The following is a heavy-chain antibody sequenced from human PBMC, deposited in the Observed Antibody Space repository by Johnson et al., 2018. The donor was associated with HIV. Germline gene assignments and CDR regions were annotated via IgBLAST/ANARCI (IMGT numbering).Heavy chain of an antibody. CDR3: ARWVIAARSFGAFDI. V-gene: IGHV3-23*04. CDR1: GFTFSSHA. D-gene: IGHD6-6*01. J-gene: IGHJ3*02. CDR2: ISGSGTST. Sequence: VQLVESGGVVVQPGGSLRVSCAASGFTFSSHAMSWVRQAPGKGLEWVSAISGSGTSTYYADSVKGRFTISRDNSKNTLYLQMNSLRAEDTAVYYCARWVIAARSFGAFDIWGQGTMVTVSS.